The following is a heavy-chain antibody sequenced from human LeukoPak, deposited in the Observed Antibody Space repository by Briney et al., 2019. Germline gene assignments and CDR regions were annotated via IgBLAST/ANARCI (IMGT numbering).Heavy chain of an antibody. J-gene: IGHJ2*01. Sequence: TSSETLSLTGTVSGVSISSYYWSWIRQPPGKGLEWIGYIYYSGSTNYNPSLKSRVTISVDTSKNQFSLKLSSVTAADTAVYYCARGGLGVQNWYFDLWGRGTLVTVSS. CDR3: ARGGLGVQNWYFDL. CDR2: IYYSGST. V-gene: IGHV4-59*01. D-gene: IGHD3-3*01. CDR1: GVSISSYY.